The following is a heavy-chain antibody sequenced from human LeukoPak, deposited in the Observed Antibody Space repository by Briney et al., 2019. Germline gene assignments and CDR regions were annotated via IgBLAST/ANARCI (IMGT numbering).Heavy chain of an antibody. J-gene: IGHJ6*03. CDR3: ARGRRTLWSGYYWGSYYYYMDV. CDR1: GGSFSGYY. CDR2: INHSGST. Sequence: SETLSLTCADYGGSFSGYYWSWIRQPPGKGLEWIGEINHSGSTNYNPSLKSRVTISVDTSKNQFSLKLSSVTAADTAVYYCARGRRTLWSGYYWGSYYYYMDVWGKGTTVTVSS. V-gene: IGHV4-34*01. D-gene: IGHD3-3*01.